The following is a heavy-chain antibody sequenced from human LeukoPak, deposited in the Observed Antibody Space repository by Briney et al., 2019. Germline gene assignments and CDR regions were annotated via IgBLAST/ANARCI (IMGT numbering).Heavy chain of an antibody. J-gene: IGHJ4*02. D-gene: IGHD2-15*01. Sequence: GGSLRLSCAASGFTFSRYAMSWVRQAPGKGLEWVSGISGSGGSTFYADSVKGRFTISRDNSKNTLYLQMNSLSAEDTAVYYCTKEALACSGGSCYSVQVYYFDYWGQGTLVTVSS. CDR2: ISGSGGST. CDR1: GFTFSRYA. CDR3: TKEALACSGGSCYSVQVYYFDY. V-gene: IGHV3-23*01.